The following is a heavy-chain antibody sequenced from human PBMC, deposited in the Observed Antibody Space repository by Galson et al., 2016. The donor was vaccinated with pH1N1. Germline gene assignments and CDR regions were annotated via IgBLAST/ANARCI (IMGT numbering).Heavy chain of an antibody. CDR2: INEDGSKI. V-gene: IGHV3-7*01. CDR1: GFSLSSFW. D-gene: IGHD5-18*01. J-gene: IGHJ4*02. Sequence: SLRLSCAASGFSLSSFWMTWVRQAPEKGLEWVANINEDGSKIYYVDSVKGRFTISRDNAKNSLYLQMNSLRAEDTAVYYCARSIGNTGAHWGQGTLVTVPS. CDR3: ARSIGNTGAH.